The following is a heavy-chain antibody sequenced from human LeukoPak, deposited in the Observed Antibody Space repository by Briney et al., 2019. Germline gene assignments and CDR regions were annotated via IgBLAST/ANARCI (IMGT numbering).Heavy chain of an antibody. D-gene: IGHD2-15*01. Sequence: SETLSLTCAVYGESFSGYYWSWIRQPPGKGLEWIGEINHSGSTNYNPSLKSRVTISVDTSKNQFSLKLSSVTAADTAVYYCARGWDTPRSWGQGTLVTVSS. V-gene: IGHV4-34*01. CDR2: INHSGST. J-gene: IGHJ5*02. CDR1: GESFSGYY. CDR3: ARGWDTPRS.